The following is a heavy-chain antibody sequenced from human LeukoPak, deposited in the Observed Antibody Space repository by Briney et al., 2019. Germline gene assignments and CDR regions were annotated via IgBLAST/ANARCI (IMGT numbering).Heavy chain of an antibody. D-gene: IGHD2-21*01. CDR3: ARVSRLWWARDI. V-gene: IGHV4-34*01. CDR2: INHSGST. J-gene: IGHJ3*02. CDR1: GGSFSAYY. Sequence: SETLSLTCDGYGGSFSAYYWSWIRQPPGKGLEWIGEINHSGSTNYNPSLKSRVNISVDTSKNQFSLKLSSVTAADTAVYYCARVSRLWWARDIWGQGTMVTVSS.